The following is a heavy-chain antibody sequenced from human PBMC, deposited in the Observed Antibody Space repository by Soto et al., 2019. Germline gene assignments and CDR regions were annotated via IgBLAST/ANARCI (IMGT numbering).Heavy chain of an antibody. J-gene: IGHJ4*02. V-gene: IGHV1-69*13. D-gene: IGHD3-10*01. CDR3: ARDLASSGSYPL. Sequence: ASVKVSCKASGGTFSSYAISWVRQAPGQGLEWMGGIIPIFGTANYAQKFQGRVTITADESTSTAYMELSSLRSEDTAVYYCARDLASSGSYPLWGQGTLVTVSS. CDR2: IIPIFGTA. CDR1: GGTFSSYA.